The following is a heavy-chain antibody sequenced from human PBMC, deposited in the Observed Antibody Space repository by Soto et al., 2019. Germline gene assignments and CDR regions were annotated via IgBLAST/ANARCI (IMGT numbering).Heavy chain of an antibody. Sequence: GGSLRLSCEGSGFSFEKHAMSWVRQAPGKGLEWVAGLNGNGDHTYYAPSVRGRFTISRDNAENSLYLQMNSLRAEDTALYYCAISQDRGGRTTFIYWGQGTQVTVSS. CDR1: GFSFEKHA. CDR3: AISQDRGGRTTFIY. J-gene: IGHJ4*02. V-gene: IGHV3-20*04. CDR2: LNGNGDHT. D-gene: IGHD3-16*01.